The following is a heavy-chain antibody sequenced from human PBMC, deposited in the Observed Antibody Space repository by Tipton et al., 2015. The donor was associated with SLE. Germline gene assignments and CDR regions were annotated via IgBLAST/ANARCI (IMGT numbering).Heavy chain of an antibody. J-gene: IGHJ4*02. CDR1: GGSFSGYY. D-gene: IGHD3-10*01. CDR2: INHSGST. Sequence: TLSLTCAVYGGSFSGYYWSWIRQPPGKGLEWIGEINHSGSTNYNPSHKSRVTISVDTSKNQFSLKLSSVTAADTAVYYCATVSEWGLFNYFDYWGQGTLVTVSS. V-gene: IGHV4-34*01. CDR3: ATVSEWGLFNYFDY.